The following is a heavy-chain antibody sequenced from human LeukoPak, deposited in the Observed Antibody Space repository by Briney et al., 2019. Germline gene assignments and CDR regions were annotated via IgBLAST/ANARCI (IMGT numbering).Heavy chain of an antibody. Sequence: KPSETLSLTCAVYGGSFSGYYWSWIRQPPGKGLEWIGEINHSGSTNYNPSLKSRVTISVDTSKNQFSLKLSSVTAADTAVYYCARERGRYFDYWGQGTLVTVSS. CDR3: ARERGRYFDY. CDR2: INHSGST. V-gene: IGHV4-34*01. D-gene: IGHD5-24*01. J-gene: IGHJ4*02. CDR1: GGSFSGYY.